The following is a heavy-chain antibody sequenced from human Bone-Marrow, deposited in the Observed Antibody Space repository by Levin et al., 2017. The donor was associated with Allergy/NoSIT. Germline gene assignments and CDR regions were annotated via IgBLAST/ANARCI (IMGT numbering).Heavy chain of an antibody. Sequence: GGSLRLSCAASGFTFSYYAIHWVRQAPGKGLEWVAVISYVGSNKYYADSVKGRFTVSRDNSKDTLYLEMNSLRAGDTAVYYCARARLTYGIAASESAMDVWGQGTTVTVSS. D-gene: IGHD6-25*01. J-gene: IGHJ6*02. CDR3: ARARLTYGIAASESAMDV. CDR1: GFTFSYYA. CDR2: ISYVGSNK. V-gene: IGHV3-30*04.